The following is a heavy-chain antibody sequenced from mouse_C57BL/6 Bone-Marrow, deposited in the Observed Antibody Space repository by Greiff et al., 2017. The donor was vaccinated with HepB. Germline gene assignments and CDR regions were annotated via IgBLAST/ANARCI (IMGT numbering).Heavy chain of an antibody. CDR1: GYAFTNYL. Sequence: QVQLQQSGAELVRPGPSVKVSCKASGYAFTNYLIEWVKQRPGQGLEWIGVINPGSGGTNYNEKFKGKATLTADKSSSTAYMQLSSLTSEDSAVYFCASYYYGSSYWGQGTTLTVSS. V-gene: IGHV1-54*01. J-gene: IGHJ2*01. CDR2: INPGSGGT. D-gene: IGHD1-1*01. CDR3: ASYYYGSSY.